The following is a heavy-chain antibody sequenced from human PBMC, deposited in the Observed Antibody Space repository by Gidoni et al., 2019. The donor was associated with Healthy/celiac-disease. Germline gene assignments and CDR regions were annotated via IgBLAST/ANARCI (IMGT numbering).Heavy chain of an antibody. CDR1: GFTCSSYT. CDR2: ISGSVGST. Sequence: EVQLLESGGGLVQPGGSLRLSCAASGFTCSSYTMSWVRQAPGKGLEWVSAISGSVGSTYYADSVKGRFTISRDNSKNTLYLQMNSLRAEDTAVYYCAKTIRGSGWYCGGNWGQGTLVTVSS. CDR3: AKTIRGSGWYCGGN. J-gene: IGHJ4*02. V-gene: IGHV3-23*01. D-gene: IGHD6-19*01.